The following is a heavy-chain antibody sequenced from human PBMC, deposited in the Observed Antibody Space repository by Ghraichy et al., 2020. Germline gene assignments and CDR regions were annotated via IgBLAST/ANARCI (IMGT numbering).Heavy chain of an antibody. J-gene: IGHJ2*01. D-gene: IGHD3-22*01. Sequence: SETLSLTCTVSGGSISSYYWSWIRQPPGKGLEWIGYIYYSGSTNYNPSLKSRVTISVDTSKNQFSLKLSSVTAADTAVYYCARDSRVSGYYFSDYNWYFDLWGRGTLVTVSS. V-gene: IGHV4-59*01. CDR2: IYYSGST. CDR1: GGSISSYY. CDR3: ARDSRVSGYYFSDYNWYFDL.